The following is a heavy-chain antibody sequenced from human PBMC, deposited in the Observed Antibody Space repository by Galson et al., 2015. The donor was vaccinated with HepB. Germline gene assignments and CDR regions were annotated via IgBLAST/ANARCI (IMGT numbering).Heavy chain of an antibody. CDR2: ISSGGDSV. CDR3: ARDHEPPDF. V-gene: IGHV3-11*01. Sequence: SLRLSCAPSGFIFSDFYMSWIRQTPGKGLEWVSYISSGGDSVFYSDSVKGRFTVSRDNAKNSLYLQMDSLSAEDAAVYFCARDHEPPDFWGQGTLVIVSS. J-gene: IGHJ4*02. CDR1: GFIFSDFY.